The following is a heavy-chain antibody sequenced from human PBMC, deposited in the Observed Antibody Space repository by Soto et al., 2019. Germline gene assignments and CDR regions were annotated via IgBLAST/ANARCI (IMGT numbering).Heavy chain of an antibody. CDR1: GFTFSSYS. J-gene: IGHJ6*02. V-gene: IGHV3-21*01. Sequence: EVQLVESGGGLVKPGGSLRLSCAASGFTFSSYSMNWVRQAPGKGLEWVSSISSSSSYIYYADSVKGRFTISRDNAKNSLYLQMNSLRAEDTAVYYCARDPLPNHYCMDVWGQGTTVTVSS. CDR2: ISSSSSYI. CDR3: ARDPLPNHYCMDV.